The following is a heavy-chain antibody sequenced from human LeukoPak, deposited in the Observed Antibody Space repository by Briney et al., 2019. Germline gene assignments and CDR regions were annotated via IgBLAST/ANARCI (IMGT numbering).Heavy chain of an antibody. CDR1: GFTFSSYD. CDR3: ARALYYPPYYFDY. J-gene: IGHJ4*02. CDR2: ISSSGSTI. Sequence: GGSLRLSCAASGFTFSSYDMTWVRQAPGKGLEWVSYISSSGSTIYYADSVKGRFTISRDNAKNSLYLQMNSLRAEDTAVYYCARALYYPPYYFDYWGQGTLVTVSS. V-gene: IGHV3-48*03. D-gene: IGHD3-10*01.